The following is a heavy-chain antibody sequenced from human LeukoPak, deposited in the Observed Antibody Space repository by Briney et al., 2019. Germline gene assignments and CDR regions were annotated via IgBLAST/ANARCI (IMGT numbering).Heavy chain of an antibody. Sequence: AETLSLTCTVSGGPISSYYWSWIRQPPGKGLEWIGYIYYSGSTNYNPSLKSRVTISVDTSKNQFSLKLSSVTAADTAVYYCARGGYSSSYYYYFDYWGQGTLVTVSS. CDR2: IYYSGST. CDR3: ARGGYSSSYYYYFDY. D-gene: IGHD6-6*01. CDR1: GGPISSYY. V-gene: IGHV4-59*01. J-gene: IGHJ4*02.